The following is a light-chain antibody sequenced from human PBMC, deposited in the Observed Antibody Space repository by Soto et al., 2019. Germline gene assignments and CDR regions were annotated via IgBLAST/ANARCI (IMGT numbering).Light chain of an antibody. CDR3: QQYNNWHT. Sequence: EIVLTQSPGTLSLSPGERATLSCRASQTVSSNLAWYQQKPGQAPRLLIYGASTRATGIPARFSGSGSGTEFTLTISSLQSEDFAVYYCQQYNNWHTFGQGTKVDIK. CDR2: GAS. J-gene: IGKJ1*01. V-gene: IGKV3-15*01. CDR1: QTVSSN.